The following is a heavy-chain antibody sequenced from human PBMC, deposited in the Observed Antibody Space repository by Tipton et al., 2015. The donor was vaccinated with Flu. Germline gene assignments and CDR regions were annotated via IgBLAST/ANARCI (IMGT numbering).Heavy chain of an antibody. J-gene: IGHJ6*02. D-gene: IGHD3-10*01. CDR3: ARDQGFGGGLTYDYYAMDV. V-gene: IGHV4-38-2*02. Sequence: TLSLTCTISGDSISSRYYWGWIRQPPGKGLEWIGNIFRTGSTYHNPSLKSRVTISVDTSKNQFSLNLNSVTAADTAVYYCARDQGFGGGLTYDYYAMDVWGQGTTVTVSS. CDR1: GDSISSRYY. CDR2: IFRTGST.